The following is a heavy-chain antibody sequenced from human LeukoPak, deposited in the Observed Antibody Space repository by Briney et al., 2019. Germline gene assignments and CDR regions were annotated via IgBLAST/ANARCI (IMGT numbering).Heavy chain of an antibody. J-gene: IGHJ4*02. Sequence: GGSLRLSCAASGFTISSYAMSWVRQTPEKGLEWVSSISAGGDKTYTADSVKGRFTISRDNSKNTLYLQINSLRAEDTAIYYCAKDYGSGSYYSAGDFDYWGQGTLVTVSS. D-gene: IGHD3-10*01. CDR2: ISAGGDKT. CDR1: GFTISSYA. V-gene: IGHV3-23*01. CDR3: AKDYGSGSYYSAGDFDY.